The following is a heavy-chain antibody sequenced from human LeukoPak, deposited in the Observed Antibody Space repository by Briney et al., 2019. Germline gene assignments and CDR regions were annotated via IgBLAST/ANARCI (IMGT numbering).Heavy chain of an antibody. CDR2: LSGSGITT. D-gene: IGHD5-24*01. CDR3: ARDGYNSLDY. V-gene: IGHV3-23*01. CDR1: GFTFSNSA. J-gene: IGHJ4*02. Sequence: GGSLRLSCAASGFTFSNSAMSWVRQAPGKGLEWVSTLSGSGITTYYADSVEGRFTISRDNSKNTLYLQMNSLRAEDTAVYYCARDGYNSLDYWGQGTLVTVSS.